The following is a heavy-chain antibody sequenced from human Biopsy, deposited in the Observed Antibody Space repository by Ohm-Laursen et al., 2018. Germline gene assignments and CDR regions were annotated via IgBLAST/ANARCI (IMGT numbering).Heavy chain of an antibody. D-gene: IGHD1-1*01. J-gene: IGHJ3*01. CDR3: ARLYRLDDYWNDDPPDAFDV. CDR2: ISKGGDT. CDR1: GGSFTDDY. Sequence: SQTLSLTCTVSGGSFTDDYWSWIRQSPGKGLEWIGFISKGGDTTYNPSLRGRVAISVDTSKNQFSLKLSSVTAADTAIFFCARLYRLDDYWNDDPPDAFDVWGQGTRVTVSS. V-gene: IGHV4-59*01.